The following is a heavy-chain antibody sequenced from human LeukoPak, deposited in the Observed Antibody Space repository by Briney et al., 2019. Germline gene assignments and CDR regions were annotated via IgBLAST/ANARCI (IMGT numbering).Heavy chain of an antibody. Sequence: PSETLSLTCTVSGGSISSDYWSWIRQPPGKGLEWIGYIYYSGSTNYNPSLKSRVTISVDTSKNQFSLILNSVTAADTAVYYCARGRISSGWFAHFDFWGQGILVPVSS. V-gene: IGHV4-59*01. D-gene: IGHD6-19*01. CDR3: ARGRISSGWFAHFDF. CDR2: IYYSGST. CDR1: GGSISSDY. J-gene: IGHJ4*02.